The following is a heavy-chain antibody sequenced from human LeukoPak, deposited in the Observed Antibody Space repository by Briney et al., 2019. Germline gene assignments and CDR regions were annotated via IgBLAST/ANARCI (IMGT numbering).Heavy chain of an antibody. CDR3: AKDPLSPEYYYYYYGMDV. D-gene: IGHD1-14*01. CDR2: ISGSGGST. V-gene: IGHV3-23*01. J-gene: IGHJ6*02. Sequence: GVSLRLSCAASGFTFSSYAMSWVRQAPGKGLEWVSAISGSGGSTYYADSVKGRFTISRDNSKNTPYLQMNSLRAEDTAVYYCAKDPLSPEYYYYYYGMDVWGQGTTVTVSS. CDR1: GFTFSSYA.